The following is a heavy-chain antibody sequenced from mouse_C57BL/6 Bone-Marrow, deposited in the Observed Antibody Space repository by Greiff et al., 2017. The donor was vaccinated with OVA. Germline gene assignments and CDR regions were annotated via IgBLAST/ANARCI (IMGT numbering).Heavy chain of an antibody. D-gene: IGHD1-1*01. Sequence: QVHVKQPGAELVKPGASVKLSCKASGYTFTSYWMHWVKQRPGRGLEWIGRIDPNSGGTKYNEKFKSKATLTVDKPSSTAYMQLSSLTSEDSAVYYCARESRLLRSYFDYWGQGTTLTVSS. CDR2: IDPNSGGT. CDR3: ARESRLLRSYFDY. CDR1: GYTFTSYW. J-gene: IGHJ2*01. V-gene: IGHV1-72*01.